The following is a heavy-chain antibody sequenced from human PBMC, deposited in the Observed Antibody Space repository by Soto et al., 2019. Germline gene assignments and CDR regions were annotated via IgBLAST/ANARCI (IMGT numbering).Heavy chain of an antibody. V-gene: IGHV1-69*13. J-gene: IGHJ5*02. CDR1: GGTFSSYA. CDR3: ARVGHCSGGSCYSGGWLDP. CDR2: IIPIFGTA. D-gene: IGHD2-15*01. Sequence: SVKVSCKASGGTFSSYAISWVRQAPGQGLEWMGGIIPIFGTANYAQKFQGRVTITADESTSTAYMELSSLRSEDTAVYYCARVGHCSGGSCYSGGWLDPSGQGTLVTVYS.